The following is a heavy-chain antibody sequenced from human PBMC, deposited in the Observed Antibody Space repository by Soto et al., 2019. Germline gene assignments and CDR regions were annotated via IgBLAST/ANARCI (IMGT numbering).Heavy chain of an antibody. CDR2: ISSDGKTA. CDR1: GFSFRLYY. J-gene: IGHJ5*02. V-gene: IGHV3-74*03. CDR3: VRGGSWLDL. Sequence: GGSLRLSCSASGFSFRLYYMHWVRQGPGKGLVWVSRISSDGKTATYADSVEGRFTVSKDNANNMVYLQMNSLTTEDTAVYLCVRGGSWLDLWGQGSVVTVSS. D-gene: IGHD6-25*01.